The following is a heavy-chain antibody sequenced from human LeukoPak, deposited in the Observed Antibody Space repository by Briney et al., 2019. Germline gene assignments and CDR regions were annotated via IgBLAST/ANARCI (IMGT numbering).Heavy chain of an antibody. J-gene: IGHJ3*02. D-gene: IGHD6-19*01. V-gene: IGHV4-39*07. Sequence: SETLSLTCTFSGGSVSSSNFYRGSIRQPPGKGLEWIASVHYTGSTFYNPSLKSRVTISVDTSKNQFSLKLSSVTAADTAVYYCARGLVAVAGTTVDAFDIWGQGTMVTVSS. CDR2: VHYTGST. CDR1: GGSVSSSNFY. CDR3: ARGLVAVAGTTVDAFDI.